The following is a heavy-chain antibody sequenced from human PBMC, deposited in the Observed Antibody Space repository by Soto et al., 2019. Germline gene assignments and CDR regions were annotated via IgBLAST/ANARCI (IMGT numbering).Heavy chain of an antibody. V-gene: IGHV3-23*01. CDR3: AKKVNSGPGSQYFDY. J-gene: IGHJ4*02. CDR1: VLSLLSYS. CDR2: FRTSGDGGTT. Sequence: PGVPMRLAWGALVLSLLSYSIRWVRQAPGKGLEWVSGFRTSGDGGTTYYADSVKGRFTISRDNSKNMLFLQMNSLRAEDTAIYYCAKKVNSGPGSQYFDYWGQGTLVTVSS. D-gene: IGHD3-10*01.